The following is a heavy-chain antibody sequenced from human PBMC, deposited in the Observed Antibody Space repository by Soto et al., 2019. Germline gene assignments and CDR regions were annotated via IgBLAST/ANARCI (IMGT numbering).Heavy chain of an antibody. Sequence: PGGSLRLSCAASGDTFSSNAMSWIRQAPGKGLEWVSAISAGGGTTSYSDSVKGRFTISRDNSKNTLYLQMNTLKAEDTAVYYCAKDIRSIWTKNWFDPWGLGTLVTVSS. V-gene: IGHV3-23*01. CDR2: ISAGGGTT. J-gene: IGHJ5*02. CDR1: GDTFSSNA. CDR3: AKDIRSIWTKNWFDP. D-gene: IGHD6-6*01.